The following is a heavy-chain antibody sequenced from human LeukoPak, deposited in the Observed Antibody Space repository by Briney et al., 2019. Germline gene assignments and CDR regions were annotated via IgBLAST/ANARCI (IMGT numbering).Heavy chain of an antibody. CDR3: AKVVTANSIGWFDP. CDR2: IRYDGSNK. J-gene: IGHJ5*02. D-gene: IGHD2-21*02. V-gene: IGHV3-30*02. CDR1: GFTFSSYG. Sequence: PGGSLRLSCAASGFTFSSYGMHWVRQAPGKGLEWVAFIRYDGSNKYYAGSVKGRFTISRDNSKNTLYLQMNSLRAEDTAVYYCAKVVTANSIGWFDPWGQGTLVTVSS.